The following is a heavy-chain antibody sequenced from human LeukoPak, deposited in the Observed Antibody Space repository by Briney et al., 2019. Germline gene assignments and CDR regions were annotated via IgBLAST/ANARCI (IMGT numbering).Heavy chain of an antibody. Sequence: GGSLSLSCAASGFTFSSYWMHWVRQAPRKGLVWVSCIHSVGSSTTYADSVRGRFTISRDDAKSTLYLQMNSLRAEDTAVYYCARSGWPYYFDYWGQGTLVTVSS. CDR1: GFTFSSYW. J-gene: IGHJ4*02. CDR3: ARSGWPYYFDY. D-gene: IGHD3-22*01. V-gene: IGHV3-74*03. CDR2: IHSVGSST.